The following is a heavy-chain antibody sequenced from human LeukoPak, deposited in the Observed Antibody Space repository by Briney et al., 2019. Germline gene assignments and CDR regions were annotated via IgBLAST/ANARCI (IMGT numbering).Heavy chain of an antibody. V-gene: IGHV4-34*01. J-gene: IGHJ4*02. CDR3: AREESSSSRYFDY. Sequence: SETLSLTCVVNDKSFSDYYWSWIRQPPGKGLEWIGEIKQSVSTNYNPSLKSRVTMSVDTSKNQFSLRLSSVTAADTAVYYCAREESSSSRYFDYWGQGTLVTVSS. D-gene: IGHD6-6*01. CDR2: IKQSVST. CDR1: DKSFSDYY.